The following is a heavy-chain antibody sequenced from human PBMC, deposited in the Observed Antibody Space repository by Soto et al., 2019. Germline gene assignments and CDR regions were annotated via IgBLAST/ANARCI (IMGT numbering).Heavy chain of an antibody. J-gene: IGHJ4*02. CDR3: ASRDPGTSVDY. CDR2: IYRTGST. V-gene: IGHV4-4*02. Sequence: LSLTCSVSGGSFTSNNWWTWVRQPPGQGLEWIGEIYRTGSTNYNPSLKSRVTISLDKSENQFSLKVTSLTAADTAVYYCASRDPGTSVDYWGQGTLVTVSS. D-gene: IGHD1-7*01. CDR1: GGSFTSNNW.